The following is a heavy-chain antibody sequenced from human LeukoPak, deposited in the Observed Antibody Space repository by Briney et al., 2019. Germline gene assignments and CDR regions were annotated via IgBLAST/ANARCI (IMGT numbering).Heavy chain of an antibody. D-gene: IGHD3-9*01. J-gene: IGHJ4*02. CDR3: ARDGDILTCYYFDY. Sequence: GGSLRLSCAASGFSFSSYSMNWVRQAPGKGLEWVSSIISSGTYIYYADSVKGRFTISRDNARNSLSLQMNSLRAEDTAVYYCARDGDILTCYYFDYWGQGTLVTVSS. CDR2: IISSGTYI. CDR1: GFSFSSYS. V-gene: IGHV3-21*01.